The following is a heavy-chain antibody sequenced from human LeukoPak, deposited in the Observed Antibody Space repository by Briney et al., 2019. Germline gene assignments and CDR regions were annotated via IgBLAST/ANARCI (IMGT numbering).Heavy chain of an antibody. CDR3: ARAATYYDSSGYYY. CDR1: EFTFSSYA. D-gene: IGHD3-22*01. CDR2: ISGSGDRT. J-gene: IGHJ4*02. V-gene: IGHV3-23*01. Sequence: GGSLRLSCAASEFTFSSYAIHWVRQAPGEGLEWVSAISGSGDRTYYADSVRGRFTISRHNSKNTLYLQMNSLRAEDTAVYYCARAATYYDSSGYYYWGQGTLVTVSS.